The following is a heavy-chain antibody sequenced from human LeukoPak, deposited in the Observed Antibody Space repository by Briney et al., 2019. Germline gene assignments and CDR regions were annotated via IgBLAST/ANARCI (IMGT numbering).Heavy chain of an antibody. D-gene: IGHD4-23*01. CDR2: INPNNGGT. J-gene: IGHJ4*02. CDR1: GYTFTGYY. V-gene: IGHV1-2*02. CDR3: AGGMTTVVTPGVY. Sequence: GASVNVSCKASGYTFTGYYMHWVRQAPGQGLEWMGWINPNNGGTNYAQKFQGRVTMTRDMSISTAYMQLSRLRSDDTAVYYCAGGMTTVVTPGVYWGQGTLVTVSS.